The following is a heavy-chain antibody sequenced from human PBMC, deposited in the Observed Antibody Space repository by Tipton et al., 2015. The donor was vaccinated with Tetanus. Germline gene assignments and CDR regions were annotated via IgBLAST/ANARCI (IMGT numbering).Heavy chain of an antibody. V-gene: IGHV3-21*01. CDR1: GFSISNYK. CDR3: VSGSALDY. D-gene: IGHD6-25*01. Sequence: GSLRLSCEVSGFSISNYKMNWVRQGPGRGLEWVSSISSTSRYINYAGSVRGRFTISRDNAKNSLFLEMNSLSADDTAVYYCVSGSALDYWGQGTLNTVSS. CDR2: ISSTSRYI. J-gene: IGHJ4*02.